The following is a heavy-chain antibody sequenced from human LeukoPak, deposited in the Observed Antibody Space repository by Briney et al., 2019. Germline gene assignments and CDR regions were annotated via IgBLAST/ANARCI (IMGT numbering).Heavy chain of an antibody. D-gene: IGHD6-13*01. Sequence: PGGSLRLSCAASGFTFSSYGMHWVRQAPGKGLEWVAVISYDGSNKYYADSVKGRFTISRDNSKNTLYLQMNSLRAEDTAVYYCAKDQGVAAAGNPGDYWGQGTLVTVSS. CDR3: AKDQGVAAAGNPGDY. CDR1: GFTFSSYG. V-gene: IGHV3-30*18. CDR2: ISYDGSNK. J-gene: IGHJ4*02.